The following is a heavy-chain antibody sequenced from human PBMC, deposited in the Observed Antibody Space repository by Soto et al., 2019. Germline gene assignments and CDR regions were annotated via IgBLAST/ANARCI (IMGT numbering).Heavy chain of an antibody. CDR3: ARYYYDSSGINWFDP. J-gene: IGHJ5*02. V-gene: IGHV5-51*01. CDR2: IYPGDSDT. D-gene: IGHD3-22*01. Sequence: GESLKISCKGSGYSFTSYWIGWVRQMPGKGLEWMGIIYPGDSDTRYSPSFQGQVTISADKSISTAYLQWSSLKASDTAMYYCARYYYDSSGINWFDPWGQGTLVTVSS. CDR1: GYSFTSYW.